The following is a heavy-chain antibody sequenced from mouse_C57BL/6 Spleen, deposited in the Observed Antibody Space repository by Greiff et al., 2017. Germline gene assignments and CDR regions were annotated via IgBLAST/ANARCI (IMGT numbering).Heavy chain of an antibody. J-gene: IGHJ2*01. CDR1: GYTFTDYE. Sequence: VKLQESGAELVRPGASVTLSCKASGYTFTDYEMHWVKQTPVHGLEWIGAIDPETGGTAYNQKFKGKAILTADKSSSTAYMELRSLTSEDSAVYYCTTTVVAADYWGQGTTLTVSS. V-gene: IGHV1-15*01. CDR2: IDPETGGT. CDR3: TTTVVAADY. D-gene: IGHD1-1*01.